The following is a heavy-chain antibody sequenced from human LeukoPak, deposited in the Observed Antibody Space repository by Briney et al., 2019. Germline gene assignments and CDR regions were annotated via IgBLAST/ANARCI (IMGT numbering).Heavy chain of an antibody. Sequence: SETLSLTCTVSGGSISSYYWSWIRQPPGKGLEWIGYIYYSGSTNYNPSLKSRVTIPVDTSKNQFSLKLSSVTAADTAVYYCARTTEAHSWRTRYYDYYMDVWSKGTTVTVSS. CDR1: GGSISSYY. CDR3: ARTTEAHSWRTRYYDYYMDV. D-gene: IGHD6-13*01. CDR2: IYYSGST. V-gene: IGHV4-59*01. J-gene: IGHJ6*03.